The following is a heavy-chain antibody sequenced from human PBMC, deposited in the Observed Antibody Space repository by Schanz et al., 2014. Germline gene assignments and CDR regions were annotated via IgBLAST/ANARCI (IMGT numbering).Heavy chain of an antibody. J-gene: IGHJ4*02. CDR3: ARGYGDSPTDF. D-gene: IGHD4-17*01. V-gene: IGHV1-69*02. CDR1: GGTFSTYT. Sequence: QLQLVQSGAEVKKPGSSVKVSCKASGGTFSTYTISWVRQAPGQGLEWMGRIIPILGIANYAQKFQGRVTITADRSTSTAYMELSSLRSEDTAVYYCARGYGDSPTDFWGQGTLVIVSS. CDR2: IIPILGIA.